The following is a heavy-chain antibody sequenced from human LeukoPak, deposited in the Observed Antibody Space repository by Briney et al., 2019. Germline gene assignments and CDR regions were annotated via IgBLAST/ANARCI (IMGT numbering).Heavy chain of an antibody. D-gene: IGHD2-21*01. CDR1: GFTFSKFA. V-gene: IGHV3-23*01. CDR3: AKSDCGGDGCKLLNF. J-gene: IGHJ4*02. CDR2: ISDSGDAT. Sequence: GGSLRLSCAASGFTFSKFAIALVRQAPVTVLECVSSISDSGDATGYAESLKGRFTISRDNSKGTVWLQMNSLRAEDTALYYCAKSDCGGDGCKLLNFWAQGTLVTVSS.